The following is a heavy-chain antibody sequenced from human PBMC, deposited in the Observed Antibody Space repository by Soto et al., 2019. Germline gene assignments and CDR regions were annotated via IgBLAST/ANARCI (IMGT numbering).Heavy chain of an antibody. CDR2: ISYDGTDK. D-gene: IGHD5-18*01. J-gene: IGHJ6*02. V-gene: IGHV3-30*18. CDR1: GFTFSSYG. CDR3: VKERYAQLWLEDYGMDV. Sequence: GGSLRLSCAASGFTFSSYGIHWVRQAPGKGLEWVALISYDGTDKYCADSVKGRFTISRDNSKNTLYLQMSSLGPEDTAVYYCVKERYAQLWLEDYGMDVWGQGTSVTVAS.